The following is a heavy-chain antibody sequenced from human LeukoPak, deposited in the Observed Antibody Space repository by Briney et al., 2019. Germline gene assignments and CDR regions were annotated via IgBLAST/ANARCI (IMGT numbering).Heavy chain of an antibody. V-gene: IGHV3-66*01. J-gene: IGHJ4*02. Sequence: GGSLRLSCAASGFTFSNYVMSWVRQAPGKGLGWVSVVYSGGNTYYADSVKGRFTISRDNSKNTLYLQMNSLRAEDTAVYYCAREPPGGGFDYWGQGTLVTVSS. CDR1: GFTFSNYV. D-gene: IGHD3-16*01. CDR2: VYSGGNT. CDR3: AREPPGGGFDY.